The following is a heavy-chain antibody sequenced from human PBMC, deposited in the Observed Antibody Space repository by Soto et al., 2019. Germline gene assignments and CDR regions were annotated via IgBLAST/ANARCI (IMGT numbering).Heavy chain of an antibody. V-gene: IGHV1-69*12. Sequence: QVQLVQSGAEVKKPGSSVKVSCKASGGTFRSYVTSWVRQAPGQGLEWLGGIIPMYGTTYYAQTFQGRVTISADQSTRTAFMELSSLRSEGTAVYYCARIGTLDWIDDYWGQGTLVTVSS. CDR3: ARIGTLDWIDDY. CDR1: GGTFRSYV. D-gene: IGHD1-1*01. CDR2: IIPMYGTT. J-gene: IGHJ4*02.